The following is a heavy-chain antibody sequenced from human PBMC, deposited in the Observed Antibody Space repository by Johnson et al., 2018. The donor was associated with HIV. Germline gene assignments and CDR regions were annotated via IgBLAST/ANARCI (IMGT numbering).Heavy chain of an antibody. V-gene: IGHV3-53*01. Sequence: VQLVESGGGLIQPGGSLRLSCAASGFTVSSNYMSWVRQAPGKGLEWVSVIYSGGSTYYADSVKGRFTISRDNSKNTLYLQINSLRAEDTAVYYCANGGAARPGAVDIWGQGTMVIVSS. J-gene: IGHJ3*02. D-gene: IGHD6-6*01. CDR3: ANGGAARPGAVDI. CDR2: IYSGGST. CDR1: GFTVSSNY.